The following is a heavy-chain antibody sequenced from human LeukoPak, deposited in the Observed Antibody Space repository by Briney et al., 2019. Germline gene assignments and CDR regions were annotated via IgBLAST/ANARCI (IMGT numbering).Heavy chain of an antibody. CDR3: ARDPDWGYYGTSGYYYDH. CDR2: IYTSGST. J-gene: IGHJ4*02. Sequence: TPSETLSLTCTVSGGSISSSSYYRSWIRQPAGKGLEWIGRIYTSGSTNYNPSLKSRVTMSVDTSKNQFSLKLSSVTAADTAVYYCARDPDWGYYGTSGYYYDHWGQGTLVTVSS. D-gene: IGHD3-22*01. V-gene: IGHV4-61*02. CDR1: GGSISSSSYY.